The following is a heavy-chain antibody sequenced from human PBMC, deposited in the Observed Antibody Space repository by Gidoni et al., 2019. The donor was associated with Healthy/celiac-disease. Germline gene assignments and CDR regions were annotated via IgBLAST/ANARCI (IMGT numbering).Heavy chain of an antibody. CDR1: GGSISSSSYY. V-gene: IGHV4-39*01. CDR2: IYYSGST. CDR3: ARLSSSVYFDL. J-gene: IGHJ2*01. Sequence: QLQLQESGPGLVKPSETLSLTCTVSGGSISSSSYYWGWIRQPPGKGLEWIGSIYYSGSTYYNPSLKSRVIISVDTSKNQFSLKLSSVTAADTAVYYCARLSSSVYFDLWGRGTLVTVSS.